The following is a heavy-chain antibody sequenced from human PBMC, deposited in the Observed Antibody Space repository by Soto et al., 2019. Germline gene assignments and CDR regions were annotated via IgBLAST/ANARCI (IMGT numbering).Heavy chain of an antibody. D-gene: IGHD4-17*01. CDR1: GFSFSSYS. V-gene: IGHV3-48*01. CDR2: ISPSDTTI. CDR3: ARLLYDSGDYVGY. Sequence: VQLVESGGGVVQSGKSLRLSCVASGFSFSSYSMNWVRQAPGKGLEWVAYISPSDTTIYYADSVQGRFTISRDDSKNSVYLQMDGLRVDDSALYYCARLLYDSGDYVGYWGQGTLVTVSA. J-gene: IGHJ4*02.